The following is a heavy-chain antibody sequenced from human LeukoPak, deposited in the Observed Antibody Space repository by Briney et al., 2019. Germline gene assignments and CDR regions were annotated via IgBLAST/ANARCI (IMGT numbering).Heavy chain of an antibody. Sequence: PSETLSLTCTVSGGSISSYYWSWIRQPAGKGLEWIGRIYTSGSTNYNPSLKSRVTMSVDTSKNQFSLKLSSVTAADTAVYYCARDGPEVGANQFDYWGQGTLVTVSS. CDR2: IYTSGST. CDR3: ARDGPEVGANQFDY. V-gene: IGHV4-4*07. D-gene: IGHD1-26*01. CDR1: GGSISSYY. J-gene: IGHJ4*02.